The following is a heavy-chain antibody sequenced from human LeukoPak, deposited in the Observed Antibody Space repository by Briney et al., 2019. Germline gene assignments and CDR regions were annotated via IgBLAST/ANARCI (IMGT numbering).Heavy chain of an antibody. CDR1: GFTLRAYW. CDR3: ATARGYSTFDI. CDR2: TSTKEDGSER. Sequence: GGSLRLSCAPSGFTLRAYWMNWVRQAPGKGLEWVASTSTKEDGSERYYIDSVRGRFTISRDNAKNSLYLQMNSLRAEDTAVYYCATARGYSTFDIWRQGTLVAVS. D-gene: IGHD5-18*01. J-gene: IGHJ3*02. V-gene: IGHV3-7*05.